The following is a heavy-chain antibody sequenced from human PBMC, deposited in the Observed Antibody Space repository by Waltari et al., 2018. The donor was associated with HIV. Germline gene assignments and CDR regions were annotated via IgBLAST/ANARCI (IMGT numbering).Heavy chain of an antibody. V-gene: IGHV3-33*01. J-gene: IGHJ6*02. CDR1: GFTFSSYG. CDR3: ARGVHDFYYGMDV. Sequence: QVQLVESGGGVVQPGRSLRLSCAVSGFTFSSYGMHWVRQAPGKGLEWVAVIWYDGSKKYYADSVKGRFTISRDNSKNMLYLQMNSLRDEDTAVYYCARGVHDFYYGMDVWGQGTSVTVSS. CDR2: IWYDGSKK.